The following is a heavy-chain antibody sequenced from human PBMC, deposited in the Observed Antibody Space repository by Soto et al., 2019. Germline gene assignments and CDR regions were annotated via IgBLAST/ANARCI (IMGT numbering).Heavy chain of an antibody. Sequence: PSETLSLTCTFSVGSISGRCLRWVRQSPGKGLEWIGYFCYTGSTNYNPSLKSRVTISVDRSKTQCSMKLTTVTAADTAVYYCAKRPYVSSGYYIIDHWGQGTLVIVSS. CDR3: AKRPYVSSGYYIIDH. V-gene: IGHV4-59*01. J-gene: IGHJ5*02. CDR1: VGSISGRC. D-gene: IGHD3-22*01. CDR2: FCYTGST.